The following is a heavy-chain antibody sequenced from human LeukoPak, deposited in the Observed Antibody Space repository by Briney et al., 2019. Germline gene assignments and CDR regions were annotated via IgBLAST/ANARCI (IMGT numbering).Heavy chain of an antibody. CDR1: GFTFDDYA. CDR2: ISWNSGSI. CDR3: AKVGGLGLYYFDY. D-gene: IGHD3-16*01. V-gene: IGHV3-9*01. J-gene: IGHJ4*02. Sequence: GGSLRLSCAASGFTFDDYAMHWVRQAPGKGLEWVSGISWNSGSIGYADSVKGRFTISRDNAKNSLYLQMNSLRAEDTALYYCAKVGGLGLYYFDYWGQGTLVTVSS.